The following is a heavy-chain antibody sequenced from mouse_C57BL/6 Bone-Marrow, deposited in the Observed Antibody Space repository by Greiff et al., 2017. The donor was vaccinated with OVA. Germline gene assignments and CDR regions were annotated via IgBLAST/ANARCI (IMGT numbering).Heavy chain of an antibody. D-gene: IGHD2-5*01. V-gene: IGHV10-1*01. J-gene: IGHJ3*01. CDR3: VRQEESNSAWFAY. CDR1: GFSFNTYA. CDR2: IRSKSNNYAT. Sequence: EVKLMESGGGLVQPKGSLKLSCAASGFSFNTYAMNWVRQAPGKGLEWVARIRSKSNNYATYYADSVKDRFTISRDDSESMLYLQMNNLKTEDTAMYYCVRQEESNSAWFAYWGQGTLVTVSA.